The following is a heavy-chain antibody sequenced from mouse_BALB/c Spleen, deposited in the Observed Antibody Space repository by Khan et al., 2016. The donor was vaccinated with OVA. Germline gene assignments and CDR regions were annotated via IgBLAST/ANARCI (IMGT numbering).Heavy chain of an antibody. J-gene: IGHJ3*01. V-gene: IGHV5-15*02. D-gene: IGHD1-1*01. CDR1: GFTFSDYG. CDR2: ISNLAYSI. CDR3: GRVYYGSSWAY. Sequence: EVELVESGGGLVQPGGSRKLSCAASGFTFSDYGMAWVRQAPGKGPEWVAFISNLAYSIYYADTVAGRFTISSANAKNTLYLEMSSLRSAHTAMFYCGRVYYGSSWAYWGQGTLVTVSA.